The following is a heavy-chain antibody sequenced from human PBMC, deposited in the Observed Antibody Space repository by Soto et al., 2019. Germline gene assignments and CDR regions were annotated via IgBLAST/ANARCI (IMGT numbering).Heavy chain of an antibody. CDR1: GFTFSSYW. J-gene: IGHJ6*02. V-gene: IGHV3-74*01. Sequence: GGSLRLSCAASGFTFSSYWMHWVRQAPGKGLVWVSRINSDGSSTSYADSVKGRFTISRDNAKNTLYLQMNSLRAEDTAVYYCVRGAHCSSTSCYYYYYGMDVWGQGTTVTV. CDR2: INSDGSST. D-gene: IGHD2-2*01. CDR3: VRGAHCSSTSCYYYYYGMDV.